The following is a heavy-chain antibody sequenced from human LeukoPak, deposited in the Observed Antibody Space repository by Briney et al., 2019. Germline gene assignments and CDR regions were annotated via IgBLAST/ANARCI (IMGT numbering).Heavy chain of an antibody. V-gene: IGHV3-73*01. J-gene: IGHJ6*02. D-gene: IGHD1-26*01. Sequence: PGGSLRLSCAASGFTFSGSAMHWVRQASGKGLKWVGRIRSKANSYATAYAASVKGRFTISRDDSKNTAYLQMYSLKTEDTAVYYCTRPGGSSGTQSGYYYYYGMDVWGQGTTVTVSS. CDR2: IRSKANSYAT. CDR3: TRPGGSSGTQSGYYYYYGMDV. CDR1: GFTFSGSA.